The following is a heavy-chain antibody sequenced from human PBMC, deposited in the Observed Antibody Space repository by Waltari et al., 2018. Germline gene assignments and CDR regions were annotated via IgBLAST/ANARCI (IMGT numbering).Heavy chain of an antibody. CDR2: NYHSGST. CDR1: GSSISSGYY. J-gene: IGHJ4*02. D-gene: IGHD6-6*01. CDR3: ARSSIAAPSPKDY. V-gene: IGHV4-38-2*01. Sequence: QVQLQESGPGLVKPSETLSLTCAVSGSSISSGYYLGWFRKPPGKGLAWIGGNYHSGSTYYNPSLKSRVTISVDTSKNQFYLKLSSVTAADTAVYYCARSSIAAPSPKDYWGQGTLVTVSS.